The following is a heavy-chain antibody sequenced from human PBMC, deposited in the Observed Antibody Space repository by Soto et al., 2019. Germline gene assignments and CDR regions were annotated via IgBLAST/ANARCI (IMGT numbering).Heavy chain of an antibody. CDR2: IKQDGSET. D-gene: IGHD3-10*01. V-gene: IGHV3-7*01. CDR1: GLTFTNFP. CDR3: ARSYGTGFLSGY. J-gene: IGHJ4*02. Sequence: EVHLVESGGGLVRLGKSLRPPCAASGLTFTNFPMSWLRQAPGKGLEWVANIKQDGSETRYVDSVKGRFTISRDNAKNSLFLQMNSLRAEDTAIYYCARSYGTGFLSGYWGQGTLVTVST.